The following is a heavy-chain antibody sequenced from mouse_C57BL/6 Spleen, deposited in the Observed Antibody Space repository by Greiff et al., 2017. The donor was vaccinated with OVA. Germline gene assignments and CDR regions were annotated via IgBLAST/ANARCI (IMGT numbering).Heavy chain of an antibody. CDR1: GFTFSSYA. Sequence: EVQLVESGEGLVKPGGSLKLSCAASGFTFSSYAMSWVRQTPEKRLEWVAYISSGGDYIYYADTVKGRFTISRDNARNTLYLQMSSLKSEDTAMYYCTREGVYYYGSSYPYYFDYWGQGTTLTVSS. CDR2: ISSGGDYI. CDR3: TREGVYYYGSSYPYYFDY. D-gene: IGHD1-1*01. V-gene: IGHV5-9-1*02. J-gene: IGHJ2*01.